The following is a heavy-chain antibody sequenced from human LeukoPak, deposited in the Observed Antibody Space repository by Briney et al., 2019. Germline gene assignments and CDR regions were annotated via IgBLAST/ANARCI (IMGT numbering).Heavy chain of an antibody. V-gene: IGHV3-33*01. CDR2: IWYDGRTK. D-gene: IGHD6-19*01. CDR1: GFTFSNYG. J-gene: IGHJ4*02. CDR3: AREWGRIAVAGGPGY. Sequence: GVSLRLSCEVSGFTFSNYGMHWVRQAPGKGLEWVALIWYDGRTKFHADSVKGRFTISRDNSANILYLQMSSLRVEDTAVYYCAREWGRIAVAGGPGYWGQGALVTVSS.